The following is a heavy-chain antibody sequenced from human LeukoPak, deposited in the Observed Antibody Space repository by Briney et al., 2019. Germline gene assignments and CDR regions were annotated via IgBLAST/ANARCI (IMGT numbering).Heavy chain of an antibody. D-gene: IGHD5-24*01. V-gene: IGHV4-39*01. CDR1: GGSISSSSYY. J-gene: IGHJ4*02. CDR3: ARRPLEMATISAFDY. CDR2: IYYSGST. Sequence: SETLSLTCTVSGGSISSSSYYWGWIRQPPGKGLEWIGSIYYSGSTYYNPSLKSRVTISVDTSKNQFSLKLSSVTAADTAVYYCARRPLEMATISAFDYWGQGTLVTVSS.